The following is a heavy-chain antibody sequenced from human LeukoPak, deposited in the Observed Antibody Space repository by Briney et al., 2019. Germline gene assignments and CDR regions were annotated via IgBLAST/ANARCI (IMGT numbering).Heavy chain of an antibody. CDR3: TRDTWEGTYYYYGMDV. Sequence: GGPLRLSCTASGFTFGDYAMSWVRQAPGKGLEWVGFIRSKAYGGTTEYAASVKGRFTISRDDSKSIAYLQMNSLKTEDTAVYYCTRDTWEGTYYYYGMDVWGQGTTVTVSS. CDR1: GFTFGDYA. V-gene: IGHV3-49*04. J-gene: IGHJ6*02. D-gene: IGHD1-26*01. CDR2: IRSKAYGGTT.